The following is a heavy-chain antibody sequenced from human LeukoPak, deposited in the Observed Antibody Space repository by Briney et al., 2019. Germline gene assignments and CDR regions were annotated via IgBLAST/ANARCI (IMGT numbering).Heavy chain of an antibody. V-gene: IGHV1-18*01. CDR3: ARGYSSNWYLDT. CDR1: GYTFTSYG. D-gene: IGHD6-13*01. J-gene: IGHJ4*02. CDR2: ISAYNGNT. Sequence: GASVKVSCKASGYTFTSYGISWVRQAPGQGLEWMRWISAYNGNTNYAQKLQGRVTMTTDASTSTAYMELRSLRSDDTAMYYCARGYSSNWYLDTWGQGTLVTVSS.